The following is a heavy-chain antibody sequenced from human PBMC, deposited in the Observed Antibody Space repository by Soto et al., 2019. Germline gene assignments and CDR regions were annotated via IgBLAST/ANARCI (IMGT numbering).Heavy chain of an antibody. J-gene: IGHJ4*02. CDR2: INPNDATT. CDR3: SSAPYRDNEDH. Sequence: QVQLVQSGAEVKTPGASVKVSCKASGYTLSSYYMHWVRQAPGQGLEWMGIINPNDATTAYQRKFQGRLTVTRDSSTSTVYMELNRLTSEDTAVYYCSSAPYRDNEDHWGQGTLVTVSS. V-gene: IGHV1-46*03. CDR1: GYTLSSYY. D-gene: IGHD4-17*01.